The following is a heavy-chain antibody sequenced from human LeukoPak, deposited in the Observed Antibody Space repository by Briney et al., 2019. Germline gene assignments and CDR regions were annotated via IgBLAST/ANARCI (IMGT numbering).Heavy chain of an antibody. D-gene: IGHD3-3*01. V-gene: IGHV1-8*03. J-gene: IGHJ6*03. CDR1: GYTFTSYD. CDR3: ARGSYYDFWSDYFNYYYYMDV. CDR2: MNPNSGNT. Sequence: ASVKVSCKASGYTFTSYDINWVRQATGQGLEWMGWMNPNSGNTGYAQKFQGRVTITRNTSITTAYLELSSLRSEDTADYYCARGSYYDFWSDYFNYYYYMDVWGKGTAVTVSS.